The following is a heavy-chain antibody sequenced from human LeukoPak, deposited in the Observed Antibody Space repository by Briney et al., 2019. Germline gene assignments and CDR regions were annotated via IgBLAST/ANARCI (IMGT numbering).Heavy chain of an antibody. Sequence: VGSLRLSCAASGFTFTTYWMHWVRHAPGKGLVWVSHINSDGSWTSYADSVKGRFTISKDNAKNTVYLQMNSLRAEDTAVYYCVSFYETYWGRGTLVTVSS. V-gene: IGHV3-74*01. J-gene: IGHJ4*02. D-gene: IGHD2/OR15-2a*01. CDR3: VSFYETY. CDR1: GFTFTTYW. CDR2: INSDGSWT.